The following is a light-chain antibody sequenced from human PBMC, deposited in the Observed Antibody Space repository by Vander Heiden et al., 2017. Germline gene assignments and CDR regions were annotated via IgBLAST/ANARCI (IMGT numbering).Light chain of an antibody. J-gene: IGKJ5*01. Sequence: DSQITQSASSLSASVGDRVTSTCRASQSISTYLNWFRQKPGKAPKLLFYTASSLQSGVPSRFSGSGSGTDFPLTISRLQPDDFATYYCQQSYTTPVTFGQGTRLEIK. CDR3: QQSYTTPVT. CDR1: QSISTY. V-gene: IGKV1-39*01. CDR2: TAS.